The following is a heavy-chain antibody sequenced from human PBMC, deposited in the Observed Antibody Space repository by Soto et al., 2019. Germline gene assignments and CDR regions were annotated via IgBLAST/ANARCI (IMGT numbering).Heavy chain of an antibody. CDR2: ISGSGGST. V-gene: IGHV3-23*01. CDR3: AKGLTFVRGKNPNWFDP. Sequence: GGSLRLSCASSGFPFSSYAMSWVRQAPGKGLEWVSAISGSGGSTYYADSVKGRFTISRDNSKNTPYLQMNSLRAEDTAVYYCAKGLTFVRGKNPNWFDPWGQGTLVTVSS. CDR1: GFPFSSYA. J-gene: IGHJ5*02. D-gene: IGHD3-10*01.